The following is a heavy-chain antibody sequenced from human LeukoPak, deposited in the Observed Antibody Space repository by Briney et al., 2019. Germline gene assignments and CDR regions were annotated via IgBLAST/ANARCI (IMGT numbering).Heavy chain of an antibody. D-gene: IGHD6-13*01. V-gene: IGHV1-46*01. CDR2: INPSGGST. CDR3: ARSPPPYSSSWPYFDY. CDR1: GYTFTSYY. Sequence: ASVKVSCKASGYTFTSYYMHWVRQAPGQGLEWMGIINPSGGSTSYAQKLQGRVTMTTDTSTSTAYMELRSLRSDDTAVYYCARSPPPYSSSWPYFDYWGQGTLVTVSS. J-gene: IGHJ4*02.